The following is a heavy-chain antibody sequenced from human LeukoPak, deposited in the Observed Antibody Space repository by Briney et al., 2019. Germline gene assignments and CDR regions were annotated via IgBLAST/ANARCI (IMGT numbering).Heavy chain of an antibody. V-gene: IGHV4-34*01. D-gene: IGHD3-22*01. Sequence: PSETLSLTCAVYGGSFSGYYWSWIRQPPGKGLEWIGEINHSGSTNYNPSLKSRVTISVDTPKNQFSLKLSSVTAADTAVYYCARDRYYYDSSGYSFDYWGQGTLVTVSS. J-gene: IGHJ4*02. CDR1: GGSFSGYY. CDR2: INHSGST. CDR3: ARDRYYYDSSGYSFDY.